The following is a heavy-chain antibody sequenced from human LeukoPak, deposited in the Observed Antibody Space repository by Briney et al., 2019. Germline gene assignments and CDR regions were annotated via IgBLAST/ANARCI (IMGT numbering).Heavy chain of an antibody. J-gene: IGHJ5*01. CDR1: GFTFSNYA. Sequence: GGSLRLSCVASGFTFSNYAMNWVRQVPGKGLEWVSTISGSGLSTYYADSVKGRFTISRDNSNNTLYLQMNSLRVEDTAVYYCAKSRVAVAAPRNWFDPWGQGTLVTVSS. D-gene: IGHD6-19*01. CDR3: AKSRVAVAAPRNWFDP. CDR2: ISGSGLST. V-gene: IGHV3-23*01.